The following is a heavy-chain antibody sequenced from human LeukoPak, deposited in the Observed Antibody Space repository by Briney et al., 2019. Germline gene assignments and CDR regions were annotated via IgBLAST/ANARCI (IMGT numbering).Heavy chain of an antibody. D-gene: IGHD2-2*01. V-gene: IGHV4-34*01. CDR2: INHSGST. J-gene: IGHJ6*04. CDR3: ARGGTPPREDIVVVPAAGWYYGMDV. Sequence: SETLSLTCAVYGGSFSGYYWSWIRQPPGKGLEWIGEINHSGSTNYNPSLKSRVTISVDTSKNQFSLKLSSVTAADTAVYYCARGGTPPREDIVVVPAAGWYYGMDVWGKGTTVTVSS. CDR1: GGSFSGYY.